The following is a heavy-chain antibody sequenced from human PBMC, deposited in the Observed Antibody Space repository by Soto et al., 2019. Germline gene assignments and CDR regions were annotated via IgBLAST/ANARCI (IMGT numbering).Heavy chain of an antibody. CDR1: GFTFSNYG. CDR2: LSYDGRNN. Sequence: GGSLRLSCAASGFTFSNYGMHWVRQAPGKGLEWVAVLSYDGRNNYYADSVKGRFTISRDNSRNTLYLQMNSLRAEDTAVYYCAKDLPLSSGYSQGFLDYWGQGTLVTVSS. V-gene: IGHV3-30*18. J-gene: IGHJ4*02. CDR3: AKDLPLSSGYSQGFLDY. D-gene: IGHD5-18*01.